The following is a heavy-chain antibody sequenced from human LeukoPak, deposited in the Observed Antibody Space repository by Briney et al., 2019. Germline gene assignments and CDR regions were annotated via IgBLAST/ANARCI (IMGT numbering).Heavy chain of an antibody. CDR1: RFTFSNYG. CDR2: ISHDGSDK. D-gene: IGHD1-26*01. J-gene: IGHJ2*01. Sequence: PGGSLRLSCAASRFTFSNYGIHWVRQAPGQGLEWVAFISHDGSDKYFADSVKGRFTISRDNSRNTLNLQMNTLRAEDTAVYYCARDKGGPSPYWYCDLWGRGTLVTVSS. V-gene: IGHV3-33*05. CDR3: ARDKGGPSPYWYCDL.